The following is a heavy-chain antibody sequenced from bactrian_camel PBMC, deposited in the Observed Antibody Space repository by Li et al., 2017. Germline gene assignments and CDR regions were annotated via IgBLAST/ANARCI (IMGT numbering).Heavy chain of an antibody. CDR1: GFTFSSYL. CDR2: ISTGGDGQ. CDR3: AAQRGGYFGDYAFNY. D-gene: IGHD4*01. V-gene: IGHV3S1*01. J-gene: IGHJ4*01. Sequence: HVQLVESGGGSVQAGGSLRLSCAASGFTFSSYLMSWVRQAPGKGLEWVSLISTGGDGQYYVDSVKGRFTISRDNAKNTLYLQLNSLKPEDTAVYYCAAQRGGYFGDYAFNYWGQGTQVTVS.